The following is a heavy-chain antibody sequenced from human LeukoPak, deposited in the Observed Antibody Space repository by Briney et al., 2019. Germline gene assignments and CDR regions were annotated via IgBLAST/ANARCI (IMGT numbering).Heavy chain of an antibody. Sequence: GGSLRLSCAASGFTFSGSAMHWVRQASGKGLEWVGRIRSKANSFATAYAASVKGRFTISRDDSRNTAYLQMNSLKTEDTAVYYCTSLSLVGATYYFDYWGQGTLVTVSS. D-gene: IGHD1-26*01. CDR3: TSLSLVGATYYFDY. J-gene: IGHJ4*02. CDR1: GFTFSGSA. V-gene: IGHV3-73*01. CDR2: IRSKANSFAT.